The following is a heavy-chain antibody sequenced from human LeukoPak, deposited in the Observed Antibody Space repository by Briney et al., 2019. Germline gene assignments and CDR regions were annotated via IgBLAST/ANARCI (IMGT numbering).Heavy chain of an antibody. CDR2: LDPVDGER. CDR1: GYTFTDYH. Sequence: ASVKVSCKASGYTFTDYHIHWVLQAPGKGLEWMGRLDPVDGERIFAKKSQGRLSITADTSTDTVYMELSSLTSEDTAVYYCATPRAGYWGQGTLVTVSS. CDR3: ATPRAGY. V-gene: IGHV1-69-2*01. J-gene: IGHJ4*02.